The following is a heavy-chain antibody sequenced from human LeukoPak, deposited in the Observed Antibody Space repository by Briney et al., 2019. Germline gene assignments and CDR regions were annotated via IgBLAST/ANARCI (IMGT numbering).Heavy chain of an antibody. CDR2: INHSGST. Sequence: SETLSLTCAVYGGSFSGYYWSWIRPPPGKGLEWIGEINHSGSTNYNPSLKSRVTISVDTSKNQFSLRLSSVTAADTAVYYCARGGYSYGFKAFDIWGQGTKVTVSS. J-gene: IGHJ3*02. D-gene: IGHD5-18*01. CDR1: GGSFSGYY. CDR3: ARGGYSYGFKAFDI. V-gene: IGHV4-34*01.